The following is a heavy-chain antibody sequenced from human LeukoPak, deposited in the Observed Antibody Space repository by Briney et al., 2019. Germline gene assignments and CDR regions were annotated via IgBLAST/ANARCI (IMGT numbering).Heavy chain of an antibody. Sequence: SETLSLTCTVSGGSISSYYWSWIRQPPGKGLEWIGYIYYSGSTNYNPSLKSRVTISVDTSKNQFSPKLSSVTAADTAVYYCASDYGGNSGLFDCWGQGTLVTVSS. J-gene: IGHJ4*02. D-gene: IGHD4-23*01. V-gene: IGHV4-59*01. CDR1: GGSISSYY. CDR3: ASDYGGNSGLFDC. CDR2: IYYSGST.